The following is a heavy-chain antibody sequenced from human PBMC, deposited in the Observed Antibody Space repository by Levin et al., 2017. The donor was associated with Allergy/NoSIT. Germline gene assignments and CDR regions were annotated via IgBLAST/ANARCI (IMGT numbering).Heavy chain of an antibody. Sequence: GGSLRLSCAASGFTFSSYAMHWVRQAPGKGLEYVSAISSNGGSTYYANSVKGRFTISRDNSKNTLYLQMGSLRAEDMAVYYCAREPYSSGWYSYFDYWGQGTLVTVSS. V-gene: IGHV3-64*01. CDR2: ISSNGGST. CDR3: AREPYSSGWYSYFDY. J-gene: IGHJ4*02. D-gene: IGHD6-19*01. CDR1: GFTFSSYA.